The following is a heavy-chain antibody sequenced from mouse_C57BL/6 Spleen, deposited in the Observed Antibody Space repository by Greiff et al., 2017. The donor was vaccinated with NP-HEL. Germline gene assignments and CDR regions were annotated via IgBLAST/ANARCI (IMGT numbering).Heavy chain of an antibody. V-gene: IGHV1-42*01. CDR1: GYSFTGYY. D-gene: IGHD2-4*01. Sequence: EVKLQESGPELVKPGASVKISCKASGYSFTGYYMNWVKQSPEKSLEWIGEINPSTGGTTYNQKFKAKATLTVDKSSSTAYMQLKSLTSEDSAVYYCARGLYDYDAWFAYWGQGTLVTVSA. CDR3: ARGLYDYDAWFAY. CDR2: INPSTGGT. J-gene: IGHJ3*01.